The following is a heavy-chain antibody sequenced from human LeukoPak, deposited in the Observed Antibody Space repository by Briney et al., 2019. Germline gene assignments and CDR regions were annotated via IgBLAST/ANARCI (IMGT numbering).Heavy chain of an antibody. CDR1: GFTFSSYS. J-gene: IGHJ4*02. CDR3: ARGYYFDY. V-gene: IGHV3-48*02. Sequence: GGSLRLSCAASGFTFSSYSMNWVRQAPGKGLEWVSYISGSSSTIYYADSVRGRFTISRDNAKNSLYLQMNSLRHEDTAVYSCARGYYFDYWGQGTLVTVS. CDR2: ISGSSSTI.